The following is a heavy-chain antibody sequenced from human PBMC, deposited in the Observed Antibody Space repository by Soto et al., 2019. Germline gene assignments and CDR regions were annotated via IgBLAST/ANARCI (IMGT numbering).Heavy chain of an antibody. Sequence: QVQLVQSGAEVKKPGASVKVSCKASGYSFSDYDINWVRQATGQGPERMGWMNPNSVNTGYAQKLQGRVTMTSNTTINTAYMQLSSMGSEETAVYYCARDNRYNWNDEGWFDPWGQGTLVTFSS. CDR3: ARDNRYNWNDEGWFDP. CDR1: GYSFSDYD. D-gene: IGHD1-20*01. CDR2: MNPNSVNT. J-gene: IGHJ5*02. V-gene: IGHV1-8*01.